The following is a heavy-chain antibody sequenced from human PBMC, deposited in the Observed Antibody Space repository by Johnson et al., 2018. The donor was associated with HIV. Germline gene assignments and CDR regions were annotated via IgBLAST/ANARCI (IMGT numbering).Heavy chain of an antibody. V-gene: IGHV3-66*02. Sequence: VQLVESGGGVVRPGGSLRLSCAASGFTFDDHGMNWVRQAPGKGLEWVSVVYSGGTTHYADSVKGRSTISRDNSKNTLYLQMNSLRAEDTAVYYCPVDTEAFDIWGQGTMVTVSS. D-gene: IGHD1-14*01. CDR2: VYSGGTT. J-gene: IGHJ3*02. CDR3: PVDTEAFDI. CDR1: GFTFDDHG.